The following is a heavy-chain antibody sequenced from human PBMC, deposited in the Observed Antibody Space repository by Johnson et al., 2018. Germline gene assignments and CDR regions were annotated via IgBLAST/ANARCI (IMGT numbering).Heavy chain of an antibody. CDR2: ISGSGGST. J-gene: IGHJ1*01. V-gene: IGHV3-23*04. CDR1: GFTFDDYA. Sequence: VQLVESGGDLVQPGRSLRLSCAASGFTFDDYAMHWVRQAPGKGLEWVSGISGSGGSTYYADSVKGRFTVSRDNSKNTLYLQMDSLRAEDPAIYYCARDRGDCSGGSCWGYFLHWGQGTLVTVSS. CDR3: ARDRGDCSGGSCWGYFLH. D-gene: IGHD2-15*01.